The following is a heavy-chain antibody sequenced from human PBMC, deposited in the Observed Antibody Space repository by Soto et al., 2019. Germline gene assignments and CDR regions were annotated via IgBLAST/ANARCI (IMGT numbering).Heavy chain of an antibody. CDR2: IYYGGTT. Sequence: SETLSLTCTVSGGSFSPNYWSWLRQPPGKGLERVGYIYYGGTTSYNPSLKSRVTISVDTSKNQFSLKLSSVTAADTAVYYCARRYGACFDYWGQGTLVTVSS. CDR3: ARRYGACFDY. J-gene: IGHJ4*02. V-gene: IGHV4-59*08. D-gene: IGHD4-17*01. CDR1: GGSFSPNY.